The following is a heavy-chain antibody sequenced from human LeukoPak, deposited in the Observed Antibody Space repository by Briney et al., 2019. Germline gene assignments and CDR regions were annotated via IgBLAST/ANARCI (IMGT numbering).Heavy chain of an antibody. J-gene: IGHJ5*02. Sequence: GGSLRLSCAASGFTFSSYSMNWVRQAPGKGLEWVSSISSSSSYIYYADSVRGRFTISRDNAKNSLYLQMNSLRAEDTAVYYCARDAKRITGNWFDPWGQGTLVTVSS. CDR1: GFTFSSYS. V-gene: IGHV3-21*01. D-gene: IGHD1-14*01. CDR2: ISSSSSYI. CDR3: ARDAKRITGNWFDP.